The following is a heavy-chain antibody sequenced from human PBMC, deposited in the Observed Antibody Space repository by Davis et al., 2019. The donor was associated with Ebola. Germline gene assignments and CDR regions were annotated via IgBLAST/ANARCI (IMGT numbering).Heavy chain of an antibody. Sequence: SVKVSCKASGYTFTSYGISWVRQAPGQGLEWMGGIIPIFGTANYAQKFQGRVTITADESTSTAYMELSSLRSEDTAVYYCARAAYYDILTGVRGFDPWGQGTLVTVSS. CDR1: GYTFTSYG. CDR2: IIPIFGTA. D-gene: IGHD3-9*01. J-gene: IGHJ5*02. V-gene: IGHV1-69*13. CDR3: ARAAYYDILTGVRGFDP.